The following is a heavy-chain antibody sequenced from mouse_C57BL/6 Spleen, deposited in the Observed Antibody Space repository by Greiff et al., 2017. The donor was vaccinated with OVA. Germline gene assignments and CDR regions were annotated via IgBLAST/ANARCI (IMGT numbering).Heavy chain of an antibody. CDR3: TYYDPLGFAY. Sequence: VQLQQSGAELVRPGASVKLSCTASGFNFKDDYMHWVKQRPEQGLEWIGWIDPENGDTEYASKFQGKATITADTSSNTAYLQRSSLTSEDTAVYYSTYYDPLGFAYWGQGTLVTVSA. J-gene: IGHJ3*01. D-gene: IGHD2-4*01. CDR1: GFNFKDDY. CDR2: IDPENGDT. V-gene: IGHV14-4*01.